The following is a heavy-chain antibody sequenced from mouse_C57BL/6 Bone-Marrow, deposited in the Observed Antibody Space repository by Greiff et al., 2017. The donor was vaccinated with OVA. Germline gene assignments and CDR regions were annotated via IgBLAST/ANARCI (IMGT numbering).Heavy chain of an antibody. CDR2: INPSSGYT. CDR3: AREVPQMGMDY. V-gene: IGHV1-7*01. Sequence: QVQLKQSGAELAKPGASVKLSCKASGYTFTSYWMHWVKQRPGQGLEWIGYINPSSGYTKYNQKFKDKATLTADKSSSTAYMQLSSLTYEDSAVDYCAREVPQMGMDYGGQGTTLTGAS. J-gene: IGHJ2*01. CDR1: GYTFTSYW. D-gene: IGHD2-10*02.